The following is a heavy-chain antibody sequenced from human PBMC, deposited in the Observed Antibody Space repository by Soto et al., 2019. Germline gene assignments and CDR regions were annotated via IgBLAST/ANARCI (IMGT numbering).Heavy chain of an antibody. CDR1: GFSLTTTGVG. Sequence: SGPTLVNPTQTLTLTCTFSGFSLTTTGVGVGWIRQPPRKALEWLTLIYWDDDKRYSPSLRSRLTITKDTSKNQVVLTMTNMDPVDTGTYYCAHRYCRGGTCQNIFDYWGQGTLVTVSS. D-gene: IGHD2-15*01. CDR2: IYWDDDK. V-gene: IGHV2-5*02. J-gene: IGHJ4*02. CDR3: AHRYCRGGTCQNIFDY.